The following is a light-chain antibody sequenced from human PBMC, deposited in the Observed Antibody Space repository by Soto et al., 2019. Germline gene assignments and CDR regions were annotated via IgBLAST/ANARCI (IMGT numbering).Light chain of an antibody. CDR2: LEGSGSY. Sequence: PVLTQSSSASAYLGSSVKLTCTLSSGHSSYIIAWHQQQPGKAPRYLMKLEGSGSYNKGSGVPDRFSGSSSGADRYLTISNLQFEDEADYYCETWESNTQFFGTGTKLTVL. CDR3: ETWESNTQF. V-gene: IGLV4-60*02. J-gene: IGLJ1*01. CDR1: SGHSSYI.